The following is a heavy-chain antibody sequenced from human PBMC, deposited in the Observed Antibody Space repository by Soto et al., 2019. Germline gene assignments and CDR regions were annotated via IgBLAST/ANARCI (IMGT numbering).Heavy chain of an antibody. CDR1: GGSISSGGYY. CDR2: IYYSGST. Sequence: KTSETLSLTCTVSGGSISSGGYYWSWIRQHPGKGLEWIGYIYYSGSTYYNPSLKSRVTISVDTSKNQFSLKLSSVTAADTAVYYCARDVNYKYYYDSSGHAFDIWGQGTMVTVSS. V-gene: IGHV4-31*03. D-gene: IGHD3-22*01. J-gene: IGHJ3*02. CDR3: ARDVNYKYYYDSSGHAFDI.